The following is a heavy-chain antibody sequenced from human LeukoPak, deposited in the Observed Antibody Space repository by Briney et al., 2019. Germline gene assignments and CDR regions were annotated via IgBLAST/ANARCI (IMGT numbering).Heavy chain of an antibody. CDR1: GHTFTNYG. CDR3: ARDVGEQQPGY. V-gene: IGHV1-18*01. D-gene: IGHD6-13*01. Sequence: ASVKVSCKASGHTFTNYGITWVRQAPGQGLEWMGWISAYNGNTNYAQKFQGRVTMTTDTSTNTVYMELRSLRSDDTAVYYCARDVGEQQPGYWGQGTLVTVSS. J-gene: IGHJ4*02. CDR2: ISAYNGNT.